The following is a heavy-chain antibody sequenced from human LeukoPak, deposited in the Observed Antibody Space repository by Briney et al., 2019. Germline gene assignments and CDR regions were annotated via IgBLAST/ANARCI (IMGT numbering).Heavy chain of an antibody. V-gene: IGHV5-51*01. Sequence: GESLKISCKGSGYSFTNYWIGWVRQMPGKGLEWVAIIYPGDSDTRYSPSFQGQVTISADKSISTAYLQWSSLKASDTAIYYCARRVGRYFGERAYYYNYMDVWGKGTTVTISS. J-gene: IGHJ6*03. D-gene: IGHD3-10*01. CDR2: IYPGDSDT. CDR3: ARRVGRYFGERAYYYNYMDV. CDR1: GYSFTNYW.